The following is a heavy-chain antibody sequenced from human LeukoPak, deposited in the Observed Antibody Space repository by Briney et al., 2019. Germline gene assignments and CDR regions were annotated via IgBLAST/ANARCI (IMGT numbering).Heavy chain of an antibody. D-gene: IGHD3-3*01. CDR2: MNPNSGNT. V-gene: IGHV1-8*01. CDR3: ARGGNDFWSGYNWFDP. CDR1: GYTFTSYD. Sequence: VASVKVSCKASGYTFTSYDINWVRQATGQGLEWMGWMNPNSGNTGYAQKFQGRVTMTRNTSISTAYMELSSLRSEDTAVYYCARGGNDFWSGYNWFDPWGQGTLDTVSS. J-gene: IGHJ5*02.